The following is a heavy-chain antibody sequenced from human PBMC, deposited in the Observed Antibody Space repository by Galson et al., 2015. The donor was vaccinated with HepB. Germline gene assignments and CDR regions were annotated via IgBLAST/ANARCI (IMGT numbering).Heavy chain of an antibody. J-gene: IGHJ5*02. CDR2: INHSGST. CDR1: GGSFSGYY. V-gene: IGHV4-34*01. D-gene: IGHD5-18*01. Sequence: ETLSLTCAVYGGSFSGYYWSWIRQPPGKGLEWIGEINHSGSTNYNPSLKSRVTISVDTSKNQFSLKLSSVTAADTAVYYCARGVFVYSYSYEGWFDPWGQGTLVTVSS. CDR3: ARGVFVYSYSYEGWFDP.